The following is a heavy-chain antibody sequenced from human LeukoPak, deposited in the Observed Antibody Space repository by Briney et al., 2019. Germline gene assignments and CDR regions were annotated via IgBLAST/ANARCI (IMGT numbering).Heavy chain of an antibody. V-gene: IGHV3-66*02. CDR1: GFTFSSYW. J-gene: IGHJ4*02. CDR3: AKDLIAVAAVGDY. Sequence: GGSLRLSCAASGFTFSSYWMSWVRQAPGKGLEWVSVIYDGGTTYYADSVKGRFTISRDNSKNTLYLQMNSLRAEDTAVYYCAKDLIAVAAVGDYWGQGTLVTVSS. CDR2: IYDGGTT. D-gene: IGHD6-19*01.